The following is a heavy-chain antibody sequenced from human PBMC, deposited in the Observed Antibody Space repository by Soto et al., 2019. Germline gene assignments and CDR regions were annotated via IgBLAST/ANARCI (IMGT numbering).Heavy chain of an antibody. V-gene: IGHV4-39*01. D-gene: IGHD1-20*01. CDR2: IYYSGST. CDR3: ASLIYNWNPPVPSPYFDY. J-gene: IGHJ4*02. Sequence: SETLSLTCTVSGGSISSSSYYWGWIRQPPGKGLEWIGSIYYSGSTYYNPSLKSRVTISVDTSKNQFSLKLSSVTAADTAVYYCASLIYNWNPPVPSPYFDYWGQGTLVTVSS. CDR1: GGSISSSSYY.